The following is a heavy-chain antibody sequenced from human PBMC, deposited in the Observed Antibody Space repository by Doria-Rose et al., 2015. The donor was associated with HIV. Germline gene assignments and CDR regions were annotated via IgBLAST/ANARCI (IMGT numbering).Heavy chain of an antibody. CDR3: ARIKSSRWYHKYYFDF. CDR2: IITDDER. J-gene: IGHJ4*02. Sequence: QVTLKESGPVLVKPTATLTLTCTVSGVSLSSPGMGVSWIRQPPGKTLEWLSNIITDDERSYKASLKSRLTISRGTSKSQVVLTMTDMDPVDTATYYCARIKSSRWYHKYYFDFWGQGTLVIVSA. CDR1: GVSLSSPGMG. D-gene: IGHD6-13*01. V-gene: IGHV2-26*01.